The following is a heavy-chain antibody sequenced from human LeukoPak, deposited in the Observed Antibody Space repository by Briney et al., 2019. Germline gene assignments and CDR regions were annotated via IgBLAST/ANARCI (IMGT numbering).Heavy chain of an antibody. CDR2: TGTSSVTI. CDR1: EFSFSGYS. CDR3: ARGQVDFDY. Sequence: GGSLRLSCAASEFSFSGYSMNWVRQAPGKGLEWVSYTGTSSVTIYYADSVRGRFTISRDNAKNSLYLQMNSLRDEDTAVYYCARGQVDFDYWGQGTLVTVSS. V-gene: IGHV3-48*02. J-gene: IGHJ4*02. D-gene: IGHD5-12*01.